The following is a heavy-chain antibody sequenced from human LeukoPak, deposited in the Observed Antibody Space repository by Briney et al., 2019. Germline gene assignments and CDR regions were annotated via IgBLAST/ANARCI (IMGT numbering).Heavy chain of an antibody. D-gene: IGHD6-19*01. CDR3: ATIPIAVAGILY. V-gene: IGHV4-39*01. CDR2: IYYSGST. CDR1: GGSISSSSYY. J-gene: IGHJ4*02. Sequence: SETLSLTCTVSGGSISSSSYYWGWIRQPPGKGLEWIGSIYYSGSTYYNPSLKSRVTISVDTSKTQFSLKLSSVTAADTAVYYCATIPIAVAGILYWGQGTLVTVSS.